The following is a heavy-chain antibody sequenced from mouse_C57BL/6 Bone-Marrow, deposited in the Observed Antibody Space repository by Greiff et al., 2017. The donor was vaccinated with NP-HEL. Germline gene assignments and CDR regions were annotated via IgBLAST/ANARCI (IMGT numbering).Heavy chain of an antibody. CDR2: IYPGNSDT. CDR3: TRSAGYYYGSSYLPFDY. J-gene: IGHJ2*01. Sequence: DVQLQESGTVLARPGASVKMSCKTSGYTFTSYWMHWVKQRPGQGLEWIGAIYPGNSDTSYNQKFKGKAKLTAVTSASTAYMELSSLTNEDSAVYYCTRSAGYYYGSSYLPFDYWGQGTTLTVSS. D-gene: IGHD1-1*01. CDR1: GYTFTSYW. V-gene: IGHV1-5*01.